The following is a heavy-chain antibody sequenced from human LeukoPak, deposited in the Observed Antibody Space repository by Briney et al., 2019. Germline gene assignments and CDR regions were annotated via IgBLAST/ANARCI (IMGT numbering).Heavy chain of an antibody. V-gene: IGHV4-34*01. CDR1: GGSFSGYY. Sequence: SETLSPTCAVYGGSFSGYYWSWIRQPPGKGLEWIGEINHSGSTNYNPSLKSRVTISVDTSKNQFSLKLSSVTAADTAVYYCARGEYDFWSGYPGCWFDPWGQGTLVTVSS. D-gene: IGHD3-3*01. J-gene: IGHJ5*02. CDR3: ARGEYDFWSGYPGCWFDP. CDR2: INHSGST.